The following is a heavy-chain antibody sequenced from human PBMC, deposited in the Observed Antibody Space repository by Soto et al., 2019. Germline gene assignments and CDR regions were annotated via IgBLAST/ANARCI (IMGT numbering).Heavy chain of an antibody. CDR2: IYPGDSDT. Sequence: GESLKISCKGSGYSFTSYWIGWVRQMPGKGLEWMGIIYPGDSDTRYSPSFQGQVTISADKSISTAYLQWSSLKASDTAMYYCPSPRASSGYTPYWFDCWGQGTLVTVSS. V-gene: IGHV5-51*01. CDR3: PSPRASSGYTPYWFDC. CDR1: GYSFTSYW. D-gene: IGHD5-12*01. J-gene: IGHJ4*02.